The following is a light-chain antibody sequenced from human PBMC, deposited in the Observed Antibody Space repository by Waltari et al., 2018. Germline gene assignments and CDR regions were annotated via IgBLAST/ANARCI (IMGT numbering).Light chain of an antibody. CDR3: QALGTGAWV. CDR2: QAT. V-gene: IGLV3-1*01. CDR1: ILGNNY. J-gene: IGLJ3*02. Sequence: SYELTQPPSVSVSPGQTASIPCSGDILGNNYASWYQQMPGQSPLLVIYQATNRPSGIPERFAGSKSGNAATLTISGTQAMDEADYDCQALGTGAWVFGGGTKLTVL.